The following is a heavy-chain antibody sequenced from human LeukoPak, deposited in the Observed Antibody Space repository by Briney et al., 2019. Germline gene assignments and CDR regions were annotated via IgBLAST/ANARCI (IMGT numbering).Heavy chain of an antibody. J-gene: IGHJ4*02. D-gene: IGHD3-10*01. V-gene: IGHV3-23*01. Sequence: PGGSLRLSCAASGFTFNSYAMSWVRQAPGKGLEWVSAISGSGGSTYYADSVKGRFTISRDNSKNTLYLQMNSLRADDTAVYYCAKFEGYYGSGSPYYFDYWGQGTLVTVSS. CDR2: ISGSGGST. CDR1: GFTFNSYA. CDR3: AKFEGYYGSGSPYYFDY.